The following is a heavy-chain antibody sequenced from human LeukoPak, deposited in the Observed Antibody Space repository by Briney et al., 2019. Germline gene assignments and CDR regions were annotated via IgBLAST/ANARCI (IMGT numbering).Heavy chain of an antibody. Sequence: GGSLRLSCAASGFTFSSYAMSWVRQAPGKGLEWVSAIVGSGRNTYYADSVKGRFTISRDNSKNTVYLQMSSLGAEDTAVYHCAKEIAVAGQGVFDYWGQGTLVTVSS. CDR1: GFTFSSYA. D-gene: IGHD6-19*01. J-gene: IGHJ4*02. V-gene: IGHV3-23*01. CDR3: AKEIAVAGQGVFDY. CDR2: IVGSGRNT.